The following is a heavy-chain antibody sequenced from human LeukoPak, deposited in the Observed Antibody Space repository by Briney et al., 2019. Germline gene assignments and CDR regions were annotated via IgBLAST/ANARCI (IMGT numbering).Heavy chain of an antibody. CDR2: IYTSGST. D-gene: IGHD3-10*01. CDR3: ARDYNSGSYVFDY. CDR1: GGSISTYY. Sequence: SETLSLTCTVSGGSISTYYWSWIRQPAGKGLEWIGRIYTSGSTNSNPSLKSRVTMSVDTSKNQFSLKLSSATAADTAVYYCARDYNSGSYVFDYWGQGTLVTVSS. V-gene: IGHV4-4*07. J-gene: IGHJ4*02.